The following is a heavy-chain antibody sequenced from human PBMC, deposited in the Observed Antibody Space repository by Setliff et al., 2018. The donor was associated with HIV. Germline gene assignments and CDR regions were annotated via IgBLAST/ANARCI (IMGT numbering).Heavy chain of an antibody. J-gene: IGHJ4*02. Sequence: ASVKVSCKASGYAFNSYDINWVRQATGQGLEWMGWMNPNSGNTGYAQKLQGRVTMTTDTSTSTAYMELRSLRSDDTAVYYCARVREVDYYGSGSYYKGPGHFDYWGQGTLVTVSS. CDR3: ARVREVDYYGSGSYYKGPGHFDY. CDR1: GYAFNSYD. D-gene: IGHD3-10*01. V-gene: IGHV1-8*02. CDR2: MNPNSGNT.